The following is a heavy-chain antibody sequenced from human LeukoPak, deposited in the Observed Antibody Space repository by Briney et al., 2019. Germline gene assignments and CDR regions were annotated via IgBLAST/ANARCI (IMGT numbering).Heavy chain of an antibody. V-gene: IGHV4-59*08. D-gene: IGHD3-22*01. Sequence: SETLSLTCTVSGGSISSYYWSRIRQPPGKGLEWIGYIYYSGSTNYNPSLESRVTISVDTSKNQFSLKLSSVTAADTAVCYCARQGSSGYSNFDYWGQGTLVTVSS. J-gene: IGHJ4*02. CDR2: IYYSGST. CDR1: GGSISSYY. CDR3: ARQGSSGYSNFDY.